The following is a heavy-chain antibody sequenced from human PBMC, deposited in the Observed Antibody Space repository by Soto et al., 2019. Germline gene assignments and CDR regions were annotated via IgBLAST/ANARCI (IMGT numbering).Heavy chain of an antibody. V-gene: IGHV4-31*03. CDR3: ARLITISEPHFDY. J-gene: IGHJ4*02. Sequence: QVQLQESGPGLVKPSQTLSLTCTVSGGSISSGGYYWSWIRQHPGKGLEWIGYIYYSGSTYYNPSLKSRVTISVDTSKNQFSLKMSSVTAADTAVYYCARLITISEPHFDYWGQGTLVTVSS. D-gene: IGHD3-3*01. CDR2: IYYSGST. CDR1: GGSISSGGYY.